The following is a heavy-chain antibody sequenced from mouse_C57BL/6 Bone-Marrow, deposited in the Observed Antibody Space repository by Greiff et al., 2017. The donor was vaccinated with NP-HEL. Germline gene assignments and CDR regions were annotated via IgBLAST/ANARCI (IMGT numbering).Heavy chain of an antibody. CDR1: GFTFSDYG. V-gene: IGHV5-15*01. CDR3: ARSPYYYDPVYAMDY. Sequence: EVKLVESGGGLVQPGGSLKLSCAASGFTFSDYGMAWVRQAPRKGPEWVAFISNLAYSIYYADTVTGRFTISRENAKNTLYLEMSSLRSEDTAMYYCARSPYYYDPVYAMDYWGQGTSVTVSS. CDR2: ISNLAYSI. J-gene: IGHJ4*01. D-gene: IGHD1-1*01.